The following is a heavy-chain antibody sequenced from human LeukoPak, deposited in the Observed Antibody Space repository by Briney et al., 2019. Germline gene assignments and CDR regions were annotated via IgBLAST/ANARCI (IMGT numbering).Heavy chain of an antibody. Sequence: SETLSLTCTVSGGSISSGDYYWSWIRQPPGKGLEWIGYIYYSGSTYYNPSLKSRVTISVDTSKNQFSLKLSSATAADTAVYYCARRGSRYFDYWGQGTLVTVSS. CDR1: GGSISSGDYY. V-gene: IGHV4-30-4*08. CDR3: ARRGSRYFDY. J-gene: IGHJ4*02. CDR2: IYYSGST.